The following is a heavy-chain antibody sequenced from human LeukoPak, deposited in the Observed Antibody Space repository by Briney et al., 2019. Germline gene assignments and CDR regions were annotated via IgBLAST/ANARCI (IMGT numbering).Heavy chain of an antibody. V-gene: IGHV3-30-3*01. CDR1: GFSFSSYE. D-gene: IGHD1-26*01. Sequence: GALRLSCAASGFSFSSYEMYWVRQAPGKGLEWVAVISYDGSNKYYADSVKGRFTISRDNSRNTLYLQMNSLRAEDTAMYYCAREVMSYSGSYGSDYWGQGTLVTVSS. CDR3: AREVMSYSGSYGSDY. J-gene: IGHJ4*02. CDR2: ISYDGSNK.